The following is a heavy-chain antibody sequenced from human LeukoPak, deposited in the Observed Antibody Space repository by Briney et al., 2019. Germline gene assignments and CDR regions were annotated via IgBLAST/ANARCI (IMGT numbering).Heavy chain of an antibody. CDR1: GYTFTSYG. D-gene: IGHD3-16*02. Sequence: ASVKASCKASGYTFTSYGISWVRQAPGQGLEWLGWISAYNGNTNYAQKLQGRVTMTADTSTSTAYMELRSLRSDDTAVYYCARVGGVILGSDLDYWGQGTLVTVSS. J-gene: IGHJ4*02. V-gene: IGHV1-18*01. CDR3: ARVGGVILGSDLDY. CDR2: ISAYNGNT.